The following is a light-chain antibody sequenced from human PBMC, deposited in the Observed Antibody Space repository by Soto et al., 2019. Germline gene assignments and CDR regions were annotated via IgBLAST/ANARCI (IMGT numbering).Light chain of an antibody. CDR1: SSDVGGHNY. Sequence: QSVLTQPASVSGSPGQSITLSCPGTSSDVGGHNYVSWYQQHPGKAPKLMIYEVSNRPSGVSNRFSASKSGNTASLTISGLQAEDEADYYCSSYTSSSTVVFGGGTKVTVL. CDR3: SSYTSSSTVV. CDR2: EVS. J-gene: IGLJ2*01. V-gene: IGLV2-14*01.